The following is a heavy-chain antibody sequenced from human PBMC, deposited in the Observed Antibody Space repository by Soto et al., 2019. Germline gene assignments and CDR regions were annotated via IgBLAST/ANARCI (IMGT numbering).Heavy chain of an antibody. Sequence: GSLRLSCTAFGFIFGDYGMSWVRQAPGKGLEWVGFIRSEAYGGATEYAASVKGRFTISRDDSKSIAYLQMNSLKTEDTAVYYCTRRYCTNGVCYSGYGMDVWGQGTTVTVS. CDR2: IRSEAYGGAT. CDR3: TRRYCTNGVCYSGYGMDV. J-gene: IGHJ6*02. D-gene: IGHD2-8*01. V-gene: IGHV3-49*04. CDR1: GFIFGDYG.